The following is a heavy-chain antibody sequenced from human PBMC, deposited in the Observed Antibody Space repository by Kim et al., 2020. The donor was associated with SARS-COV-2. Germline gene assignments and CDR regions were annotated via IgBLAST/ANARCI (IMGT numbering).Heavy chain of an antibody. J-gene: IGHJ4*02. CDR3: TTAFPGNLDY. V-gene: IGHV3-15*01. Sequence: TEYAAPVKGRFTISIDDSNHTLYLQMNSMKTEDTAVYYWTTAFPGNLDYWGQGTLVTVSS. CDR2: T.